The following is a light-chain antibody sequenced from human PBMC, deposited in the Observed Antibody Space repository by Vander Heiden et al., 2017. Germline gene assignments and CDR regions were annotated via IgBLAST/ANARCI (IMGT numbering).Light chain of an antibody. Sequence: SVLPHPPSASRAPGQRVPISCSCSTLILQKSYVHWYQQVPGTSPKLFIYRSRERPSGVRDRVSAPKSGTSASLAISGRRPDDEAVYYCASWDGNLGSWVFGGGTKLTVL. V-gene: IGLV1-47*01. CDR1: TLILQKSY. CDR2: RSR. CDR3: ASWDGNLGSWV. J-gene: IGLJ3*02.